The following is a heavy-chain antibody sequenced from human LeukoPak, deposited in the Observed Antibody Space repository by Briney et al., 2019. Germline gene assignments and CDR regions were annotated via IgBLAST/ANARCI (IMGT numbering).Heavy chain of an antibody. J-gene: IGHJ3*02. D-gene: IGHD3-22*01. Sequence: LGESLKISCKGSGYSFTSYWIGWVRQMPGKGLEWMWIIYPGDSDTTYSPSFQGQVTISADKSISTAYLQWSSLKASDTAMYYCARRGYDSSGYRDAFDIWGQGTMVTVSS. CDR2: IYPGDSDT. CDR3: ARRGYDSSGYRDAFDI. CDR1: GYSFTSYW. V-gene: IGHV5-51*01.